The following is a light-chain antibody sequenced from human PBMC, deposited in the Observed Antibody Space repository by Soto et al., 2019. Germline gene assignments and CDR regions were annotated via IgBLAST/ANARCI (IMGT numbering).Light chain of an antibody. Sequence: EIVMTQAPATLSVSPGERATLSCRASQRVSSNLAWYQQKPGQAPRLLIYGASTRATGIPARFSGSGSGTEFTLTISSLQSEDFAVYYCHQYNNWPPWTFGQGTKVEI. CDR3: HQYNNWPPWT. V-gene: IGKV3-15*01. J-gene: IGKJ1*01. CDR1: QRVSSN. CDR2: GAS.